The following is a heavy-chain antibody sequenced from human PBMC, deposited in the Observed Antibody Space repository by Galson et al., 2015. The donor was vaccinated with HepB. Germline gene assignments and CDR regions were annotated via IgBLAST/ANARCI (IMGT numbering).Heavy chain of an antibody. J-gene: IGHJ4*02. Sequence: SVKVSCKVSGYTLTELSMHWVRQAPGKGLEWMGGFDPEDGETIYAQKFQGRVTMTEDTSTDTAYMELSSLRSEDTAVYYCATGVVTAINFDYWGQGTLVTVSS. CDR2: FDPEDGET. CDR3: ATGVVTAINFDY. CDR1: GYTLTELS. D-gene: IGHD2-21*02. V-gene: IGHV1-24*01.